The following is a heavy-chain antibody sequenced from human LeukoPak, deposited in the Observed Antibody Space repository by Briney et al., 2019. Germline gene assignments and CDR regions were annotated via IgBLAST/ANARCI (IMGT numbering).Heavy chain of an antibody. CDR1: GYTFTSYG. D-gene: IGHD1-26*01. Sequence: AAVNVSCQASGYTFTSYGISWVRPAPGQGLEGVGWISAYNGNKNFAQKLQGRVTMTTDTSPSTAYMELRSLRSDDTAVYYCAREEVTGVGAFWWGQGTLVTVSS. CDR2: ISAYNGNK. J-gene: IGHJ4*02. V-gene: IGHV1-18*01. CDR3: AREEVTGVGAFW.